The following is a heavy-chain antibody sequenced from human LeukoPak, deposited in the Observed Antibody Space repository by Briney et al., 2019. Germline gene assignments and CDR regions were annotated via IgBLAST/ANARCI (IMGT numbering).Heavy chain of an antibody. CDR2: INSDGTRT. D-gene: IGHD5-24*01. V-gene: IGHV3-74*01. CDR1: GFTFSSYW. Sequence: GGSLRLSCAASGFTFSSYWMHWVRQAPGKGLVWVSRINSDGTRTTYADSVKGRFTISRDNAKNTLYLQMNSLSAEDTAVYYCARGRWDTTMYYFDYWGQGILVTVSS. J-gene: IGHJ4*02. CDR3: ARGRWDTTMYYFDY.